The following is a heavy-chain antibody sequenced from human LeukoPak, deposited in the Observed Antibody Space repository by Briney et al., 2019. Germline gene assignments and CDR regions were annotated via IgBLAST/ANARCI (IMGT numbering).Heavy chain of an antibody. D-gene: IGHD1-1*01. Sequence: PSETLSLTCTVSGGSISSYYWSWIRQPSGKGQEWIGYIYYNGNTNYIPPLKSRVTISVDTSKNQFSLRLSSVTAADTAVYYCARNGNWNYVDYWGQGTLVTVSS. CDR2: IYYNGNT. CDR1: GGSISSYY. CDR3: ARNGNWNYVDY. J-gene: IGHJ4*02. V-gene: IGHV4-59*08.